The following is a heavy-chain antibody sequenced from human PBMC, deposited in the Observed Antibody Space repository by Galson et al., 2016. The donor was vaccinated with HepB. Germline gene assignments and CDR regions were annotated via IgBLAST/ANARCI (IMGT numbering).Heavy chain of an antibody. CDR3: ARAGHSSGWYPFNFWWFDP. CDR1: GFTSSSYS. Sequence: SLRLSCAASGFTSSSYSMIWVRQAPGKGREWVSYISSSSTIYYADPVTGRFTISRDNAKNSLYLQVNSLRDEDTAVYYCARAGHSSGWYPFNFWWFDPWGQGTLVTVSS. J-gene: IGHJ5*02. D-gene: IGHD6-19*01. CDR2: ISSSSTI. V-gene: IGHV3-48*02.